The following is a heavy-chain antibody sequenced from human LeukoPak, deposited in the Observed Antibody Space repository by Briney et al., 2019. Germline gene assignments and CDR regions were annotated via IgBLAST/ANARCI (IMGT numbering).Heavy chain of an antibody. CDR3: ARDPSYGYFDY. J-gene: IGHJ4*03. Sequence: ASVKVSCKASGYTLTSYYMHWVRQAPGQGLEWMGIINPSGGSTSYAQKFQGRVTMTRDTSTSTVYVELSSLRSEDTAVYYCARDPSYGYFDYWGQGTLVTVSS. CDR1: GYTLTSYY. D-gene: IGHD5-18*01. CDR2: INPSGGST. V-gene: IGHV1-46*01.